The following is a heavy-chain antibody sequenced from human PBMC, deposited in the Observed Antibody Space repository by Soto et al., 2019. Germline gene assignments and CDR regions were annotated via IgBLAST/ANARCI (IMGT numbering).Heavy chain of an antibody. D-gene: IGHD3-22*01. CDR1: GFTFSSYA. CDR3: AVYYYDSSGYLPPVDGMDV. Sequence: SCSASGFTFSSYAMHWVRPAPGKGLEWVSVIYSGGSTYYADSVKGRFTISRDNSKNTLYLQMNSLRAEDTAVYYCAVYYYDSSGYLPPVDGMDVWGQGTTVTVSS. CDR2: IYSGGST. J-gene: IGHJ6*02. V-gene: IGHV3-53*01.